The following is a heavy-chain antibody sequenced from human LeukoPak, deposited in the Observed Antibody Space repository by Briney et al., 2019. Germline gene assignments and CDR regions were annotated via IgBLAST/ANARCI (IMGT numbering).Heavy chain of an antibody. Sequence: PSETLSLTCTVSGGSISSYYWSWIRQPPGKGLEWIGYIYYSGSTNYNPSLKSRVTISVDTSKNQFSLKLSSATAADTAVYYCATTSYYYGSGSIHAFDIWGQGTMVTVSS. J-gene: IGHJ3*02. CDR2: IYYSGST. V-gene: IGHV4-59*08. D-gene: IGHD3-10*01. CDR1: GGSISSYY. CDR3: ATTSYYYGSGSIHAFDI.